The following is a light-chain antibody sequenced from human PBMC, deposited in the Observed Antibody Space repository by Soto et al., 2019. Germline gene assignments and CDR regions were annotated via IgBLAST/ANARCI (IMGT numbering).Light chain of an antibody. J-gene: IGLJ2*01. Sequence: QSALTQPASVSGSPGQSITISCTGTSRDVGGYNYVSWYQQHPGKAPKLMIYEVSNRPSGVSNRFSGSKSGNTASLTISGLQAEDEADDYCSSYTSSSTRGVVFGGGTKLTVL. CDR3: SSYTSSSTRGVV. CDR1: SRDVGGYNY. V-gene: IGLV2-14*01. CDR2: EVS.